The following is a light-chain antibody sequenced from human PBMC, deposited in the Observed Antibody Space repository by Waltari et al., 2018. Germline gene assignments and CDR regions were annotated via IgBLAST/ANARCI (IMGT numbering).Light chain of an antibody. Sequence: QSALTQPPSASGSPGQSVTISCTGTSSDVGGYNYVSWYQQHPGKTPKLMIYEVSKRPSGVPDRFCGSKSGNTASLTVSGLQAEDEADYYCSSYAGSNNFWVFGGGTKLTVL. CDR3: SSYAGSNNFWV. CDR2: EVS. J-gene: IGLJ3*02. CDR1: SSDVGGYNY. V-gene: IGLV2-8*01.